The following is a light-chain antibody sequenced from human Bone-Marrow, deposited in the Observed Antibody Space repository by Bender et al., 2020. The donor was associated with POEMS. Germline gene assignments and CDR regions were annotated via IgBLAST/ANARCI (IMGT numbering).Light chain of an antibody. J-gene: IGLJ3*02. CDR3: QSFDSSLSGSV. CDR2: SNT. CDR1: SSNIGADYD. Sequence: QSVLTQAPSASGTPGQRVTISCSGSSSNIGADYDVHWYQQLPGAAPKLLIYSNTIRPSGVPDRFSGSKSGSSASLAIAGLQAEDEATYYCQSFDSSLSGSVFGGGTMLTVL. V-gene: IGLV1-40*01.